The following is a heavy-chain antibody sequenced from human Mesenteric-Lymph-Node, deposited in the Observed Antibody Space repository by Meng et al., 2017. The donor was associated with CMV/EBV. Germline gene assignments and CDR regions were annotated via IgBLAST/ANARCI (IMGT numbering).Heavy chain of an antibody. V-gene: IGHV1-69*01. J-gene: IGHJ4*02. CDR3: ARAGYYYGSGIQYYFDY. Sequence: TFSSVAISGVRQAPGQGLEWMGGIIPIFGTANYAQKFQGRVTITADESTSTAYMELSSLRSEDTAVYYCARAGYYYGSGIQYYFDYWGQGTLVTVSS. CDR2: IIPIFGTA. D-gene: IGHD3-10*01. CDR1: TFSSVA.